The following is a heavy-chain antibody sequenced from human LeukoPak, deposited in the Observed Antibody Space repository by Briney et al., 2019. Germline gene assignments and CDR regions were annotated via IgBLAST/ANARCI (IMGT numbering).Heavy chain of an antibody. CDR1: GGSISSRSYS. D-gene: IGHD4-17*01. CDR3: ARHPHGDYVWFDP. J-gene: IGHJ5*02. Sequence: SETLSLTCTVFGGSISSRSYSWGWIRQPPGKGLEWIGSIYYSGSTYYNPSPKSRVTMSVDTSESQFSLKLSSVTAADTAVYYCARHPHGDYVWFDPWGQGSLVTVSS. V-gene: IGHV4-39*01. CDR2: IYYSGST.